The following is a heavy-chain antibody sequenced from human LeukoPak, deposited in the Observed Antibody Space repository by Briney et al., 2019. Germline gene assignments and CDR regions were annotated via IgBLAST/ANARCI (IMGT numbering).Heavy chain of an antibody. CDR1: GGSISSGGYY. CDR3: ARSWAGMYYPFYYFDY. CDR2: IYHRGTT. Sequence: PSQTLSLTCTVSGGSISSGGYYWSWIRQPPGKGLEWIGYIYHRGTTHYNPSLKSRVNISADTSKNQFSLHLDSVTAADTAVYYCARSWAGMYYPFYYFDYWGQGTLVSVSS. D-gene: IGHD1-26*01. V-gene: IGHV4-30-2*01. J-gene: IGHJ4*02.